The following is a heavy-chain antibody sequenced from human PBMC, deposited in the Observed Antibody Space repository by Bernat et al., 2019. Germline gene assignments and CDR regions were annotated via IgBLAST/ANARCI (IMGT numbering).Heavy chain of an antibody. V-gene: IGHV3-7*01. Sequence: EMQLVESGGGLVQPGGSLRLSCTASGFTFGSYWMHWVRQAPGKGLEWVANIRQDGSEKYYVDSVNGRFTISRDNAKNSLYLQMNSLRAEDTAVYYCARDAKLQRGKFDYWGQGTLVTVSS. CDR3: ARDAKLQRGKFDY. CDR1: GFTFGSYW. J-gene: IGHJ4*02. CDR2: IRQDGSEK.